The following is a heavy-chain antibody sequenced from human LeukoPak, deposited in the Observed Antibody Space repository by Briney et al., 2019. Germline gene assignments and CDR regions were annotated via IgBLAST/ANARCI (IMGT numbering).Heavy chain of an antibody. CDR3: AKSGCSSTTCSFDS. D-gene: IGHD2-2*01. CDR2: ISYTGEST. V-gene: IGHV3-23*01. CDR1: GFTVSSNY. Sequence: GGSLRLSCAASGFTVSSNYMSWVRQAPGKGLEWVSTISYTGESTYYADSVKGQFTISRDNSKNTLYLQMNSLRAEDTALYYCAKSGCSSTTCSFDSWGQGTLVTVSS. J-gene: IGHJ4*02.